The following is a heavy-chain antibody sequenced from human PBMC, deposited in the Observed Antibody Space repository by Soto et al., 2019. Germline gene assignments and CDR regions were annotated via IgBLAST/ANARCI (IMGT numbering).Heavy chain of an antibody. CDR1: GGIFSSNT. Sequence: QVYLVQSGAEVKKPGSSVKISCKASGGIFSSNTINWVRQDAGQGLEWMGGIIPLFGTANYAEKLQGRVTITADKSTKTEYMELTSLRSEDTAVYYCASTAACGGDCDAFDSWGQGNLVTVSS. J-gene: IGHJ4*02. V-gene: IGHV1-69*06. D-gene: IGHD2-21*02. CDR2: IIPLFGTA. CDR3: ASTAACGGDCDAFDS.